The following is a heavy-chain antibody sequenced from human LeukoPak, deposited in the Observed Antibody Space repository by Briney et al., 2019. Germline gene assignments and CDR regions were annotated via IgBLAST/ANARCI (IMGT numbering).Heavy chain of an antibody. J-gene: IGHJ4*02. Sequence: ASVKLSCKASGGTFSSYAISWVRQAPGQGLEWMGGIIPIFGTANYAQKFQGRVTITTDESTSTAYTELSSLRSEDTAVYYCAIDSASSGWATFDYWGQGTLVTVSS. V-gene: IGHV1-69*05. CDR2: IIPIFGTA. D-gene: IGHD6-19*01. CDR1: GGTFSSYA. CDR3: AIDSASSGWATFDY.